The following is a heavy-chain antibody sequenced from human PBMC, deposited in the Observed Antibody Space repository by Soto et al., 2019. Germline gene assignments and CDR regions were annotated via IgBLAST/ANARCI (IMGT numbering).Heavy chain of an antibody. V-gene: IGHV1-69*13. CDR3: ARGKASDAFDI. Sequence: GASVKVSCKASGGNFSSYAISWVRQAPGQGLEWMGGIIPIFGTANYAQKFQGRVTITADESTSTAYMELSSLRSEDTAVYYCARGKASDAFDIWGQGTVVTVSS. CDR2: IIPIFGTA. CDR1: GGNFSSYA. D-gene: IGHD1-26*01. J-gene: IGHJ3*02.